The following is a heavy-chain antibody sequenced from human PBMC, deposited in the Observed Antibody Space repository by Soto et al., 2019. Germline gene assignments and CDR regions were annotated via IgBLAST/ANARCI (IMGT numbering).Heavy chain of an antibody. Sequence: QVQLQQWGAGLLKPSETLSLTCAVYGGSFSGYYWSWIRQPPGKGLEWIGEINHSGSTNYNPSLKSRVTISVDTSKNQFSLKLSSVTAADTAVYYCARGRPRSGYDILTGYFRWFDPWGQGTLVTVSS. CDR3: ARGRPRSGYDILTGYFRWFDP. V-gene: IGHV4-34*01. CDR2: INHSGST. D-gene: IGHD3-9*01. CDR1: GGSFSGYY. J-gene: IGHJ5*02.